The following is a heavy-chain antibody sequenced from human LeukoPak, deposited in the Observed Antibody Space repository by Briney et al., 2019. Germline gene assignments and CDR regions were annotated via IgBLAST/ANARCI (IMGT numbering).Heavy chain of an antibody. V-gene: IGHV3-7*01. CDR1: GFTFSSYW. CDR3: ARLASDRSIFPY. D-gene: IGHD2/OR15-2a*01. J-gene: IGHJ4*02. CDR2: INQDGSQK. Sequence: GRSLRLSCAASGFTFSSYWMGWVRQAPGKGLEWMANINQDGSQKYYVDSVKGRFTISRDNAKNSLYLRMDSLRVEDMAIYYCARLASDRSIFPYWGQGTLVTVSS.